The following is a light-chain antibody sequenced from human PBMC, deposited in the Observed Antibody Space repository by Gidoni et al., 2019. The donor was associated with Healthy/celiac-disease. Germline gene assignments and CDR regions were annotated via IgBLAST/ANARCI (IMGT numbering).Light chain of an antibody. J-gene: IGKJ1*01. Sequence: DIQMTQSPSTLSASVGDRVTITCRASQKPGKAPKLLIYKASSLESGVPSRFSGSGSGTEFTLTISSLQPDDFATYYCQQYNSYSRTFGQGTKVEIK. V-gene: IGKV1-5*03. CDR2: KAS. CDR3: QQYNSYSRT. CDR1: Q.